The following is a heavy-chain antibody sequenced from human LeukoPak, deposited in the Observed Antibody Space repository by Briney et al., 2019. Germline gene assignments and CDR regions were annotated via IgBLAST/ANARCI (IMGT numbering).Heavy chain of an antibody. J-gene: IGHJ6*02. CDR1: GFTLSIYG. V-gene: IGHV3-30*18. D-gene: IGHD3-22*01. CDR2: ISFDGSNK. CDR3: AKGSKDYYDDPAYYCHGMDV. Sequence: GGSLRLSCAASGFTLSIYGMHWVRQAPGKGLGWVAVISFDGSNKYYAVSVKGRFTISRDNAKNTLYLQMNSLGAEDTAVYYCAKGSKDYYDDPAYYCHGMDVWGHGTTVTVSS.